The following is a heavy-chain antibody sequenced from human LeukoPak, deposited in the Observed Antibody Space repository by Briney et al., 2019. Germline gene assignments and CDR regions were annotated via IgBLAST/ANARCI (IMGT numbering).Heavy chain of an antibody. V-gene: IGHV4-39*07. Sequence: SETLSLTCTVSGGSISSSSYYWGWIRQPPGKGLEWIGSIYYSGSTYYNPSLESRVTISADTSKNQFSLRLYSVTAADTAVYYCARRDFAIFGVVTPFDNWGQGILVTVSS. CDR1: GGSISSSSYY. CDR3: ARRDFAIFGVVTPFDN. CDR2: IYYSGST. J-gene: IGHJ4*02. D-gene: IGHD3-3*01.